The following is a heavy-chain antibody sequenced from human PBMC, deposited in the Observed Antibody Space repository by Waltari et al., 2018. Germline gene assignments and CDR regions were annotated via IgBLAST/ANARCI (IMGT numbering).Heavy chain of an antibody. V-gene: IGHV3-30*18. CDR1: GFTFSNYG. J-gene: IGHJ4*02. CDR2: GSYDGGTK. D-gene: IGHD3-10*01. CDR3: AKEVGVSGSSYMSYFDH. Sequence: QVQLVESGGDVVQPGRSLRLSCAASGFTFSNYGMQWVRQAPGKGLGWVAVGSYDGGTKYYAESVKGRFTISRDNSKNTLYLQMNSLRAEDTAVYYCAKEVGVSGSSYMSYFDHWGQGSLVTVSS.